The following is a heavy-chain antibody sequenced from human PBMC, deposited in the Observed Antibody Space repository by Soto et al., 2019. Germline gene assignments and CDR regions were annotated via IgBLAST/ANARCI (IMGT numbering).Heavy chain of an antibody. D-gene: IGHD6-13*01. J-gene: IGHJ6*02. Sequence: PSETLSLTCAVSGGSISSGGYSWSWIRQPPGKGLEWIGYIYHSGSTYYNPSLKSRVTISVDRSKNQFSLKLSSVTAADTAVYYCAREWYEYYYYGMDVWGQGTTVTVSS. CDR2: IYHSGST. CDR1: GGSISSGGYS. CDR3: AREWYEYYYYGMDV. V-gene: IGHV4-30-2*01.